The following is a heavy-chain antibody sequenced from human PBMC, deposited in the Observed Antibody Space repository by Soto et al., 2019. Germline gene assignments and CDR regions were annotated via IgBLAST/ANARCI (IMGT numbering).Heavy chain of an antibody. J-gene: IGHJ4*02. CDR3: AKSYDYIWGSYRQAVDY. Sequence: ASVKVSCKASGYTFTSYYMHWVRQAPGQELEWMGIINPSGGSTSYAQKFQGRVTMTRDTSTSTVYMELSSLRSEDTAVYYCAKSYDYIWGSYRQAVDYWGQGTRVTVSS. CDR2: INPSGGST. CDR1: GYTFTSYY. V-gene: IGHV1-46*03. D-gene: IGHD3-16*02.